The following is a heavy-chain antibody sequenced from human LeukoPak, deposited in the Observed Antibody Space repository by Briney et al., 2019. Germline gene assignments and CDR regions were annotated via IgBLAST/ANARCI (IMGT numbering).Heavy chain of an antibody. CDR3: ARGVRGVIRSGMDV. J-gene: IGHJ6*02. CDR2: IYYSGST. D-gene: IGHD3-10*01. V-gene: IGHV4-30-4*01. Sequence: SQTLSLTCTVSGGSISSGDYYWSWIRQPPGKGLEWIGYIYYSGSTYYNPSLKSRVTISVDTSKNQFSLKLSSVTAADTAVYYCARGVRGVIRSGMDVWGQGTTVTVSS. CDR1: GGSISSGDYY.